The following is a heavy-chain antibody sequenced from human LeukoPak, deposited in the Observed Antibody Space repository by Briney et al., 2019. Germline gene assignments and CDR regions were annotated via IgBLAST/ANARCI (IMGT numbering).Heavy chain of an antibody. Sequence: PPQTLSLTCAVSGGSISSGGYSWSWIRQPPGKGLEWIGYIYHSGSTYYNPSLKSRVTISVDRSKNQFSLKLSSVTAADTAVYYCARGSYVTGIDYWGQGTLVTVSS. CDR1: GGSISSGGYS. CDR2: IYHSGST. D-gene: IGHD1-1*01. J-gene: IGHJ4*02. V-gene: IGHV4-30-2*01. CDR3: ARGSYVTGIDY.